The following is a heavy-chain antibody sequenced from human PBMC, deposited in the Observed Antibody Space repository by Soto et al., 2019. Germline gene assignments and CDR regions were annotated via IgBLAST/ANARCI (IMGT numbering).Heavy chain of an antibody. CDR2: IHYSGNT. D-gene: IGHD2-21*01. CDR3: ARQLIDRGNSGFDH. CDR1: GDSISGYY. J-gene: IGHJ4*02. V-gene: IGHV4-59*01. Sequence: PSETLSLTCIVSGDSISGYYWSWIRQPPGKGLEWIGYIHYSGNTHYNPYLKSRDTISVDTSKNQLSLKLTSVTAADTAVYYCARQLIDRGNSGFDHWGQGTQVTVSS.